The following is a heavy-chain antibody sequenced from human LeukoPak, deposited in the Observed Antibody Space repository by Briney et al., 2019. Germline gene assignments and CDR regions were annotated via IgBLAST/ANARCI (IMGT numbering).Heavy chain of an antibody. D-gene: IGHD5-18*01. CDR2: VSDST. CDR1: GFTFSNYA. Sequence: QPGGSLRLSCAASGFTFSNYAMNWVRQAPGKGLEWVSSVSDSTYYADSVKGRFTISRDNSRNTLYLQMNSLRAEDTAVYYCARDRYSYGYDYWGQGTLVTVSS. CDR3: ARDRYSYGYDY. V-gene: IGHV3-23*01. J-gene: IGHJ4*02.